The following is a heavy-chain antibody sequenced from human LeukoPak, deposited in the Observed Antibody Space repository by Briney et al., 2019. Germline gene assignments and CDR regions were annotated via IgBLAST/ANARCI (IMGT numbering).Heavy chain of an antibody. CDR3: ARDYGGYHLDY. J-gene: IGHJ4*02. Sequence: SETLSLTCTVSGGSISTGGYYWSWIRQPPGKGLEWIGYIYFSGSTYYNPSLKSRVTISVDTSKNQFSLNLSSLTAADTAVYYCARDYGGYHLDYWGQGTLVTVSS. CDR2: IYFSGST. CDR1: GGSISTGGYY. V-gene: IGHV4-30-4*01. D-gene: IGHD4-23*01.